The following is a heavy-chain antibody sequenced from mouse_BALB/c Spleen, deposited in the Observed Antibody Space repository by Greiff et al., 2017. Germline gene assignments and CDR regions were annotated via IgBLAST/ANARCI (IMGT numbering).Heavy chain of an antibody. D-gene: IGHD2-12*01. J-gene: IGHJ4*01. V-gene: IGHV2-6-7*01. CDR1: GFSLTGYG. CDR3: ASQLLYRDYYAMDY. CDR2: IWGDGST. Sequence: QVQLKESGPGLVAPSQSLSITCTVSGFSLTGYGVTWVRQPPGKGLEWLGMIWGDGSTDYNSALKSRLSIRKDTSKSQVFLKMNSLQTDDTARYYCASQLLYRDYYAMDYWGQGTSVTVSS.